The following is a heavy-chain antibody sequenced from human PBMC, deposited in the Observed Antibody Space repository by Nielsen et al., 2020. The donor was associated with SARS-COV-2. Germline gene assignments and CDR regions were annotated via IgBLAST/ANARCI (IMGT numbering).Heavy chain of an antibody. Sequence: WIRQPPGKGLEWVAVISYDGSNKYYADSVKGRFTISRDNSKNTLYLQMNSLRAEDTAVYYCARVIRYSSSWAYGMDVWGQGTTVTVSS. CDR2: ISYDGSNK. J-gene: IGHJ6*02. V-gene: IGHV3-30*03. CDR3: ARVIRYSSSWAYGMDV. D-gene: IGHD6-13*01.